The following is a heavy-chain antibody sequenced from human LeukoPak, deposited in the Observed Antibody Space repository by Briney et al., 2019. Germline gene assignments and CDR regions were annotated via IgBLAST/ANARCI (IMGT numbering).Heavy chain of an antibody. Sequence: PGGSLRLSCAASGFTFSSYSMNWVRQAPGKGLGWVSSISSSSSYIYYADSVKGRFTISRDNAKNSLYLQMNSLRAEDTAVYYCARDPTIVLMSYMDVWGKGTTVTVSS. CDR3: ARDPTIVLMSYMDV. D-gene: IGHD2-8*01. CDR2: ISSSSSYI. V-gene: IGHV3-21*01. CDR1: GFTFSSYS. J-gene: IGHJ6*03.